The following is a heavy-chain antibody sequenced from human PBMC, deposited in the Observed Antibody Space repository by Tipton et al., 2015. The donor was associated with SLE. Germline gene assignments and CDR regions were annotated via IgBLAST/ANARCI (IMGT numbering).Heavy chain of an antibody. CDR1: GGSISSSSYY. Sequence: TLSLTCTVSGGSISSSSYYWGWIRQPPGKGLEWIGRIYYRGSTYYNPSLKSRVTISVDTSKNQFSLKLSSVTAADTAVYYCARERLRCGGDCYPDWFDPWGQGTRVTVSS. J-gene: IGHJ5*02. V-gene: IGHV4-39*07. D-gene: IGHD2-21*01. CDR2: IYYRGST. CDR3: ARERLRCGGDCYPDWFDP.